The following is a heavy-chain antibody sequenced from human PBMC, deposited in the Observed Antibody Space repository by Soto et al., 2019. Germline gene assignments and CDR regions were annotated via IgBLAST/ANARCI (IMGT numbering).Heavy chain of an antibody. J-gene: IGHJ4*02. V-gene: IGHV2-26*01. CDR3: AHVRQWDGAHSYDY. CDR1: GFSPRDSKVA. Sequence: QVTLKESGPVLVKPTETLTLTCAVSGFSPRDSKVAVSWIRQPTGKALEWLAHIFWNGEKSYSTSLERRLTSSKAPPKGQVVLTMTNVDPVDTATSFCAHVRQWDGAHSYDYWGRGTLVTVSS. CDR2: IFWNGEK. D-gene: IGHD1-26*01.